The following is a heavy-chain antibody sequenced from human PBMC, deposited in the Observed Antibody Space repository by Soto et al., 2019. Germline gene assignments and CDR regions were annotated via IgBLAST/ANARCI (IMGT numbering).Heavy chain of an antibody. D-gene: IGHD6-13*01. CDR1: GFTFDDYA. CDR2: ISWNSGSI. Sequence: DVQLVESGGGLVQPGRSLRLSCAASGFTFDDYAMHWVRQAPGKGLEWVSGISWNSGSIGYADSVKGRFTISRDNAKNSLYLQMNSLRAEDTALYYCANSQQLATGFDYWGQGTLVTVSS. CDR3: ANSQQLATGFDY. V-gene: IGHV3-9*01. J-gene: IGHJ4*02.